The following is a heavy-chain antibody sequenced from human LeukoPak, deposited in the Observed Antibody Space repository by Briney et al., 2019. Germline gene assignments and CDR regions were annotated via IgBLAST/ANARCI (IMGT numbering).Heavy chain of an antibody. CDR1: GYTLTELS. Sequence: ASVKVSCKVSGYTLTELSMHWVRQAPGKGLEWMGGFDPEDGETIYAQKSQGRVTMTEDTSTDTAYMELSSLRSEDTAVYYCATEVGATTSFDYWGQGTLVTVSS. CDR2: FDPEDGET. CDR3: ATEVGATTSFDY. V-gene: IGHV1-24*01. D-gene: IGHD1-26*01. J-gene: IGHJ4*02.